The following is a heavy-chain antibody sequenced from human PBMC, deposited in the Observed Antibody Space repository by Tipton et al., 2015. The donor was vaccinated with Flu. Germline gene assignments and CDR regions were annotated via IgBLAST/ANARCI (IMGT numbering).Heavy chain of an antibody. V-gene: IGHV4-4*07. Sequence: LVQSSETLSLTCTVSGGSISRYYWSWIRQSVGKGPEWIGRTHTNGNTNYNSSFGSRLTMSVDTSKSQFSMTLTSVTVADTAVYYCASGNFYDSSGYFAFWGQGILVTVSS. J-gene: IGHJ4*02. D-gene: IGHD3-22*01. CDR2: THTNGNT. CDR3: ASGNFYDSSGYFAF. CDR1: GGSISRYY.